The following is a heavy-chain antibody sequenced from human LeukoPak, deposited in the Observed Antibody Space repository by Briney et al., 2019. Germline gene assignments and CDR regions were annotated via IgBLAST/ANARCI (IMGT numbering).Heavy chain of an antibody. V-gene: IGHV4-31*03. Sequence: KPSETLSLTCTVSGGSISSGGYYWSWIRQHPGKGLEWIGYIYYSGSTNYNPSLKSRVTISVDTSKNQFSLKLSSVTAADTAVYYCARGPRSSPVMVYAIARRYFDYWGQGTLVTVSS. J-gene: IGHJ4*02. CDR1: GGSISSGGYY. CDR2: IYYSGST. CDR3: ARGPRSSPVMVYAIARRYFDY. D-gene: IGHD2-8*01.